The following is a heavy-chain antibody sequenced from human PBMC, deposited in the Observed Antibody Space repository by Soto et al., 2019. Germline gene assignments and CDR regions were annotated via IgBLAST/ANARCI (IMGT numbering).Heavy chain of an antibody. J-gene: IGHJ5*02. Sequence: PSETLSLTCTVSGGSIISSSYYWSWIRQPPGKGLEWIGYIYYSGSTNYNPSLKSRVTISVDTSKNQFSLKLSSVTAADTAVYYCASMESLVPAAMGGFDPWGQGTLVTVSS. CDR2: IYYSGST. D-gene: IGHD2-2*01. V-gene: IGHV4-61*05. CDR3: ASMESLVPAAMGGFDP. CDR1: GGSIISSSYY.